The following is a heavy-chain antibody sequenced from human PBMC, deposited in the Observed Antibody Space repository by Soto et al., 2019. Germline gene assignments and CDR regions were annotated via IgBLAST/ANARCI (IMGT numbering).Heavy chain of an antibody. Sequence: EVQLVESGGGLAQPGRSLRLSCAASGFTFDDYAMHWVRQVPGKGLEWVSGINWNSGSIGYGDSVKGRFAISRDNAKNSLHLQMNSLSAEDTAFYYCVKDESINWYSGHFRHWGQGTLVTVPS. V-gene: IGHV3-9*01. D-gene: IGHD6-13*01. CDR1: GFTFDDYA. CDR3: VKDESINWYSGHFRH. J-gene: IGHJ1*01. CDR2: INWNSGSI.